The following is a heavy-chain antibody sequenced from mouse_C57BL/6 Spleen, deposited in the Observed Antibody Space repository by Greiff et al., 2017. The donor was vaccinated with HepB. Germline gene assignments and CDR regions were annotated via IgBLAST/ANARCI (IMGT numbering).Heavy chain of an antibody. D-gene: IGHD2-4*01. CDR3: ARWDYDDAMDY. V-gene: IGHV5-17*01. CDR1: GFTFSDYG. CDR2: ISSGSSTI. J-gene: IGHJ4*01. Sequence: EVQLVESGGGLVKPGGSLKLSCAASGFTFSDYGMHWVRQAPEKGLEWVAYISSGSSTIYYADTVKGRFTISRDNAKNTLFLQMTSLRSEDTAMYYCARWDYDDAMDYWGQGTSVTVSS.